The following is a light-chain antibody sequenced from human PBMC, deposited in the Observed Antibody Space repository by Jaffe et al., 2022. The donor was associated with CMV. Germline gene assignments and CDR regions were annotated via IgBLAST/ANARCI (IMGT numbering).Light chain of an antibody. V-gene: IGKV2-30*01. CDR3: LQATQWPYT. Sequence: DVVMTQSPLSLPVTLGQPASISCRSSQSLVYSDGNTYLTWFQQRPGQSPRRLIYKVSNRASGVPDRFSGSGSDTDFTLRISRVEAEDIGVYYCLQATQWPYTFGQGTKLEIK. CDR1: QSLVYSDGNTY. CDR2: KVS. J-gene: IGKJ2*01.